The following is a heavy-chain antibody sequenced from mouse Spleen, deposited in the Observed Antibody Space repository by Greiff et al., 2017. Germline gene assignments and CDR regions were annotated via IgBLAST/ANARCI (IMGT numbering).Heavy chain of an antibody. CDR3: ARHDEEAWFAY. CDR1: GFTFSDYG. CDR2: ISSGSSTI. Sequence: EVQRVESGGGLVKPGGSLKLSCAASGFTFSDYGMHWVRQAPEKGLEWVAYISSGSSTIYYADTVKGRFTISRDNAKNTLFLQMTSLRSEDTAMYYCARHDEEAWFAYWGQGTLVTVSA. V-gene: IGHV5-17*01. D-gene: IGHD2-12*01. J-gene: IGHJ3*01.